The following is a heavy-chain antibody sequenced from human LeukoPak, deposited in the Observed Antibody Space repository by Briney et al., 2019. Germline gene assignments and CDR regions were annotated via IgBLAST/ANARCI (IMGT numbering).Heavy chain of an antibody. Sequence: SETLSLTCAVYGGSFSGYYWSWIRQPPGKGLEWIGEINHSGSTNYNPSLKSRVTISVDTSKNQFSLKLSSVTAADTAVYYCAIPGDCSSTSCSAWFDPWGQGTLVSVSS. J-gene: IGHJ5*02. V-gene: IGHV4-34*01. D-gene: IGHD2-2*01. CDR3: AIPGDCSSTSCSAWFDP. CDR1: GGSFSGYY. CDR2: INHSGST.